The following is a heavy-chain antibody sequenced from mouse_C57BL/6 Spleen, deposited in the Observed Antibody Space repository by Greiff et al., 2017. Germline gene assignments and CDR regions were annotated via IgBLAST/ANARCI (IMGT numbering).Heavy chain of an antibody. J-gene: IGHJ3*01. CDR3: ARAGYYGSSSVAY. Sequence: QVQLQQSGPELVKPGASVKISCKASGYAFSSSWMNWVKQRPGKGLEWIGRIYPGDGDTNYNGKFKGKATLTENKSSSTAYMQLSSLTSANAAVYVCARAGYYGSSSVAYWGQGTLVTVSS. CDR1: GYAFSSSW. D-gene: IGHD1-1*01. CDR2: IYPGDGDT. V-gene: IGHV1-82*01.